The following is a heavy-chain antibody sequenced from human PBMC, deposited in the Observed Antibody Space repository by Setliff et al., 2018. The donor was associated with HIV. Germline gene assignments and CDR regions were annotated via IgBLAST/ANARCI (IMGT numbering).Heavy chain of an antibody. Sequence: ASVKVSCKTSGYTFVGYYLHWVRQAPGQGLEWMGRINPKNGATNYAQKFQGRVTMTRDTSTNTAYMELTSLTSDDTATYYCARERFDYIRGSHSEGLDHWGQGTLVTVSS. CDR3: ARERFDYIRGSHSEGLDH. D-gene: IGHD3-16*01. V-gene: IGHV1-2*06. J-gene: IGHJ5*02. CDR2: INPKNGAT. CDR1: GYTFVGYY.